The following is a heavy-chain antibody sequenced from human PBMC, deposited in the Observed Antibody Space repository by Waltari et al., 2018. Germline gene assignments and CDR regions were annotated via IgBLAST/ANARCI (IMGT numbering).Heavy chain of an antibody. CDR1: GGSFSGYY. D-gene: IGHD3-9*01. Sequence: QVQLQQWGAGLLKPSATLSLTCAVYGGSFSGYYWIWLRQPPGHGLEWIGEINHSGSTNYNPSLKSRVTISVDTSKNQFSLKLSSVTAADTAVYYCARAASMAALYFDWLLDRQARSRYFDYWGQGTLVTVSS. CDR3: ARAASMAALYFDWLLDRQARSRYFDY. CDR2: INHSGST. V-gene: IGHV4-34*01. J-gene: IGHJ4*02.